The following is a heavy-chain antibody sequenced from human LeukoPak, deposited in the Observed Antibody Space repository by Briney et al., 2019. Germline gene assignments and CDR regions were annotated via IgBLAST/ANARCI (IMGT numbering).Heavy chain of an antibody. J-gene: IGHJ4*02. CDR3: ARQFTPMYYYYYFDY. D-gene: IGHD3-10*01. CDR2: IYYSGST. CDR1: GGSISSSSYY. V-gene: IGHV4-39*01. Sequence: PSETLSLTCTVSGGSISSSSYYWGWIRQPPGKGLEWIGSIYYSGSTYYNPSLKSRVTISVDTSKNQFSLKLSSVTAADTAVYYCARQFTPMYYYYYFDYWGQGTLVTVSS.